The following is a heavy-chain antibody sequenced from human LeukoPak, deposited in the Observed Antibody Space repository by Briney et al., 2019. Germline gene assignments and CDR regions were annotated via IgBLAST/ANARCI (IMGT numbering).Heavy chain of an antibody. Sequence: SETLSLTCTVSGGSISSYYWSWIRQPPGKGLEWIGYIYYSGSTNYNPSLKSRVTISVDTSKNQFSLKLRSVTAADTAVYYCARHGRAVAGDFDYWGQGTLVTVSS. V-gene: IGHV4-59*08. D-gene: IGHD6-19*01. CDR3: ARHGRAVAGDFDY. J-gene: IGHJ4*02. CDR1: GGSISSYY. CDR2: IYYSGST.